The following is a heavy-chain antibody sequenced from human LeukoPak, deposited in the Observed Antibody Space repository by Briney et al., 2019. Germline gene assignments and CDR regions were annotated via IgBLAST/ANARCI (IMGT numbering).Heavy chain of an antibody. Sequence: ASVKVSCKASGYTFTGYYMHWVRQAPGQGLEWMGWINPNSGGTNYAQKFQGRVTMTRDTSISTAYMELSRLRSDDTAVYYCAREIFGLRFLEPVESDLPNWGQGTLVTVSS. CDR1: GYTFTGYY. CDR3: AREIFGLRFLEPVESDLPN. V-gene: IGHV1-2*02. J-gene: IGHJ4*02. CDR2: INPNSGGT. D-gene: IGHD3-3*01.